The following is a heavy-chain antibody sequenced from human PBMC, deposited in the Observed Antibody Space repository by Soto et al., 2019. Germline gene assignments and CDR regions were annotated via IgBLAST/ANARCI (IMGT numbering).Heavy chain of an antibody. Sequence: ASVKVSCKASGYTFTNYAIHWVRQAPGQRLEWMGWIHTDNGDTKYSQKFQGRVTITADESTSTAYMELSSLRSEDTAVYYCARERSGSHDAFDIWGQGTMVTVSS. J-gene: IGHJ3*02. CDR1: GYTFTNYA. CDR3: ARERSGSHDAFDI. V-gene: IGHV1-3*04. D-gene: IGHD1-26*01. CDR2: IHTDNGDT.